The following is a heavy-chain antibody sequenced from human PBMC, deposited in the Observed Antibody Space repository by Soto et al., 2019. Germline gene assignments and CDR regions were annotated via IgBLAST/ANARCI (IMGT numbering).Heavy chain of an antibody. J-gene: IGHJ3*01. V-gene: IGHV5-51*01. Sequence: PGASLTVSGKGSGYSFAGYWIGWVRQMPGKGLDWMGGIYPGDSDTRYSPSFHGPVTLSADTSTSTAYLQWSSLKASATAMYFCARLPGVRGVFDGFNVWGQGTMVTVSS. D-gene: IGHD3-10*01. CDR3: ARLPGVRGVFDGFNV. CDR2: IYPGDSDT. CDR1: GYSFAGYW.